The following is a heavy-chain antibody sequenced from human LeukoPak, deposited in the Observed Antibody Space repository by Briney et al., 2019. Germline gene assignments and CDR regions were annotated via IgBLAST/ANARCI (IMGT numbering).Heavy chain of an antibody. CDR2: ISSSSSYI. CDR3: ARSSPFPFDY. Sequence: GGSLRLSCAASGFTFSSYSMNWVRQAPGKGLEWVSSISSSSSYIYYVDSVKGRFTISRDNAKNSLYLQMNSLRAEDTAVYYCARSSPFPFDYWGQGTLVTVSS. CDR1: GFTFSSYS. J-gene: IGHJ4*02. V-gene: IGHV3-21*01.